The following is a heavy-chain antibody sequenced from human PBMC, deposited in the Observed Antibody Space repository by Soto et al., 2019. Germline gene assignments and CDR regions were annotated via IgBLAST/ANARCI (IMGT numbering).Heavy chain of an antibody. V-gene: IGHV4-61*01. Sequence: QVQLQESGPGLVKPSETLSLTCTVSGGSVSSGSYYWSWIRQPPGKGLEWIGYIYYSGSTNYNPSLKSRVTISVDTSKNQFSLKLSSVTAADTAVYYCACGPNTTIFGVVIPYAFDIWGQGTMVTVSS. CDR1: GGSVSSGSYY. D-gene: IGHD3-3*01. CDR3: ACGPNTTIFGVVIPYAFDI. J-gene: IGHJ3*02. CDR2: IYYSGST.